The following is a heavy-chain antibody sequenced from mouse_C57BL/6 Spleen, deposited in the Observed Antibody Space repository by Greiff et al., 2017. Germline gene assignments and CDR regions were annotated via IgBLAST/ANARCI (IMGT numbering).Heavy chain of an antibody. CDR1: GYTFTSYT. CDR2: ITPRSGYT. CDR3: ARDLTTVVSDY. Sequence: QVQLQQSGAELARPGASVKMSCKASGYTFTSYTMHWVKQRPGQGLEWIGYITPRSGYTKSNQKFQDKSTLTADTSSSTAYMQLSSLTSEYAAVYYCARDLTTVVSDYWGQGTTLTVSA. J-gene: IGHJ2*01. V-gene: IGHV1-4*01. D-gene: IGHD1-1*01.